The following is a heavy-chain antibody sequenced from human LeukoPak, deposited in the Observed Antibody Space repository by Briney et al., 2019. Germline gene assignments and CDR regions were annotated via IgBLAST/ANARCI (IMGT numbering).Heavy chain of an antibody. Sequence: SETLSLTCTVSGGSISSGDYYWNWIRQPPGKGLEWIGEINHSGSTSYNPSLKSRVTISVDTSKNQFSLKLSSVTAADTAVYYCARHERYRSSWTNFYYFDYWGQGTLVTVSS. CDR1: GGSISSGDYY. J-gene: IGHJ4*02. D-gene: IGHD6-13*01. V-gene: IGHV4-39*01. CDR2: INHSGST. CDR3: ARHERYRSSWTNFYYFDY.